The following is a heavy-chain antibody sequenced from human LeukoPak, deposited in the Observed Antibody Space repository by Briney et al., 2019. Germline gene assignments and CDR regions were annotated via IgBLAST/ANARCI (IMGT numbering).Heavy chain of an antibody. CDR3: ARDYTRYYFDY. Sequence: GGSLRLSCAASGFTFSDYYMSWIRQAPGKGLEWVSYISSSGSTIYYADSVKGWFTISRDNSKNTLYLQMNSLRAEDTAVYYCARDYTRYYFDYWGQGTLVTVSS. CDR2: ISSSGSTI. V-gene: IGHV3-11*01. D-gene: IGHD4-11*01. J-gene: IGHJ4*02. CDR1: GFTFSDYY.